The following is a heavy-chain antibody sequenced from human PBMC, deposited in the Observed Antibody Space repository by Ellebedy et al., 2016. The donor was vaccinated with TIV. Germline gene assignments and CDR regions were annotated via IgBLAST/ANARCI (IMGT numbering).Heavy chain of an antibody. J-gene: IGHJ4*02. D-gene: IGHD2/OR15-2a*01. CDR1: GLTFNIYV. Sequence: PGGSLRLSCAASGLTFNIYVMNWVRQAPGKGLEWVAGIGVSGATTYYADSVKGRFTISRDNSRNTMSLQMDSLRAEDTALYYCTSPAVGHTTGCCRYYFDYWGLGTLVTVSS. CDR3: TSPAVGHTTGCCRYYFDY. CDR2: IGVSGATT. V-gene: IGHV3-23*01.